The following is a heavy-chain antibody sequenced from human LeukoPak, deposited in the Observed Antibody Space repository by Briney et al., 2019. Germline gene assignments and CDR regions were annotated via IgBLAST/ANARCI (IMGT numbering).Heavy chain of an antibody. Sequence: RGSLRLSCAASGFTFSSYAMHWVRQAPGKGLEWVAVISYDGSNKYYADSVKGRFTISRDNSKNTLYLQMNSLRAEDTAVYYCARDDIDAFDIWGQGTMVTVSS. CDR1: GFTFSSYA. J-gene: IGHJ3*02. CDR2: ISYDGSNK. CDR3: ARDDIDAFDI. V-gene: IGHV3-30-3*01.